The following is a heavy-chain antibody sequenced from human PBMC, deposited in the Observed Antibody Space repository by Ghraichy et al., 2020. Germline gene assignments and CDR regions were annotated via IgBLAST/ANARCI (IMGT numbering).Heavy chain of an antibody. J-gene: IGHJ4*01. V-gene: IGHV4-38-2*02. CDR2: IYHSGST. CDR1: GYSITSGYY. Sequence: SETLSLTCTVSGYSITSGYYCGWIRHPPGKGLEWIGSIYHSGSTYYNPSLKSRVTISVDTSKNQFSLKLSSLTAADTAVYYCAREQELLGSSTRCYDYWGHGTLVTVSP. D-gene: IGHD2-2*01. CDR3: AREQELLGSSTRCYDY.